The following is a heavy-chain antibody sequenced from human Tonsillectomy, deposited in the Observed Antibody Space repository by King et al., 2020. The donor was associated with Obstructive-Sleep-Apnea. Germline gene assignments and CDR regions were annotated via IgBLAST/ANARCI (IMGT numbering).Heavy chain of an antibody. Sequence: VQLVESGGGLVKPGGSLRLSCAASGFTFSNAWMTWVRRAPGKGLEWVGRIKSIPDGGPTEYAPPVNNRFIISRDDSRETRYLQMDSLKADDSAVYYCAAASLRELPNYFFYYGLDVWGQGTTVTVSS. CDR1: GFTFSNAW. D-gene: IGHD3-10*01. CDR3: AAASLRELPNYFFYYGLDV. CDR2: IKSIPDGGPT. V-gene: IGHV3-15*01. J-gene: IGHJ6*02.